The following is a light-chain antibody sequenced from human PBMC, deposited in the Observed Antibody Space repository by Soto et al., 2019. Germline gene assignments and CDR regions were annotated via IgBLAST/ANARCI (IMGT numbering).Light chain of an antibody. CDR1: QDISRW. J-gene: IGKJ4*01. V-gene: IGKV1-12*01. Sequence: DIQMTQSPSSVSASVGDRVTITCRASQDISRWLAWYQQKPGKAPKLLIYSAYNLDSGVPSRFSGSGSGTDFTLTISSLQPEDFATYFCQQANSFPLTFGGGTKVEIK. CDR3: QQANSFPLT. CDR2: SAY.